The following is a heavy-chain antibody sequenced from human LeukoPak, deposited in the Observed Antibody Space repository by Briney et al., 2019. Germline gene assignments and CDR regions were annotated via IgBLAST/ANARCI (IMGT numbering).Heavy chain of an antibody. Sequence: GASVKVSCKASGYTFTGYYMHWVRQAPGQGLEWMGWINPNSGGTNYAQKFQGRVTMTRDTSISTAYMELSRLRSDDTAVYYCAGSWGYSYGVFDYWGQGTLVTVSS. CDR1: GYTFTGYY. CDR2: INPNSGGT. D-gene: IGHD5-18*01. J-gene: IGHJ4*02. V-gene: IGHV1-2*02. CDR3: AGSWGYSYGVFDY.